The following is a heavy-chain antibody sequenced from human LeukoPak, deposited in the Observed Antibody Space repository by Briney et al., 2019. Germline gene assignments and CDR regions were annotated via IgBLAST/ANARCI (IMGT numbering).Heavy chain of an antibody. Sequence: QPGGSPRLSCAASGFTFSSYWMHWVRQAPGKGQVWLSRINTDGSTTNYADSVKGRFTISRDNAKNTLYLQMKSLRAEDTAVYYCARDLSESVAGTGLDYWGQGTLVTVSS. CDR3: ARDLSESVAGTGLDY. J-gene: IGHJ4*02. V-gene: IGHV3-74*01. CDR1: GFTFSSYW. D-gene: IGHD6-13*01. CDR2: INTDGSTT.